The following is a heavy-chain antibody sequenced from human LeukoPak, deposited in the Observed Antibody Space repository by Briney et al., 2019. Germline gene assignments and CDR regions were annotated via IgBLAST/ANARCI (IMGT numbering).Heavy chain of an antibody. J-gene: IGHJ4*02. D-gene: IGHD2-15*01. CDR2: ISSGGTYI. Sequence: PGGSLRLSCAASGFTFSTYWMAWVRQAPGKGLEWVSSISSGGTYIYYAESLRGRSTISRDNTKNFLYLQLSTLRVEDTAVYYCARDRPTGRSRGVVVQWGQGTLVTVSS. CDR3: ARDRPTGRSRGVVVQ. V-gene: IGHV3-21*01. CDR1: GFTFSTYW.